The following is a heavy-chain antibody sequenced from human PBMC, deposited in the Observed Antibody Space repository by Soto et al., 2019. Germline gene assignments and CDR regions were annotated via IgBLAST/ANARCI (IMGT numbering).Heavy chain of an antibody. CDR2: INPNSGGT. J-gene: IGHJ5*02. CDR3: ARDTCSGGSCPNYNWFDP. CDR1: GYTFTGYY. D-gene: IGHD2-15*01. Sequence: ASVKVSCKASGYTFTGYYMHWVRQAPGQGLEWMGWINPNSGGTNYAQKFQGWVTMTRDTSISTAYMELSRLRSDDTAVYYCARDTCSGGSCPNYNWFDPWGQGTLVTVSS. V-gene: IGHV1-2*04.